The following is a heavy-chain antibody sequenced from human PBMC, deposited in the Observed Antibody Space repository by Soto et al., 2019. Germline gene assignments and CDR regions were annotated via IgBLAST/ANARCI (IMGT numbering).Heavy chain of an antibody. CDR2: IHPSGTT. CDR1: GGSLRNYY. V-gene: IGHV4-34*01. CDR3: ARGRDEYKLGNV. J-gene: IGHJ6*02. D-gene: IGHD7-27*01. Sequence: QVQLRQWGAGLLKPSETLSLTCAVYGGSLRNYYWSWIRQSPGKGLEWIGEIHPSGTTNYNPSLNSRVTMSLDTSKNQFSLKLISVTVADTTVYYCARGRDEYKLGNVWGPGTTVTVSS.